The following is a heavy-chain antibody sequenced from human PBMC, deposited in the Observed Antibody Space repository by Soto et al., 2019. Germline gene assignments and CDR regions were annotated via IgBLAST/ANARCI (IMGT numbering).Heavy chain of an antibody. CDR3: AKDRRAGGNSAFYFDF. J-gene: IGHJ4*02. CDR2: ISATGGGT. CDR1: GFTFSNYS. V-gene: IGHV3-23*01. Sequence: GGSLSLSCAASGFTFSNYSMSWVRPAPGKGLEWVSLISATGGGTYYADSVKGRFTISRDNSHNTLYLQVHSLTAEDTAVYYCAKDRRAGGNSAFYFDFWGQGAQVTVSA. D-gene: IGHD3-16*01.